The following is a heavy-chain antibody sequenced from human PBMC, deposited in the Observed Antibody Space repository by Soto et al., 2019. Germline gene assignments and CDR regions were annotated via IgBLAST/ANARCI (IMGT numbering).Heavy chain of an antibody. Sequence: LRLSCAASGFTFSSYSMNWVRQAPGKGLEWVSYISSSSSTIYYADSGKDRLTNSRDNAKNSLYLQMNSLRAEDTAVYYCAREDGYRGGDAFDIWGQGTMVTVSS. CDR3: AREDGYRGGDAFDI. V-gene: IGHV3-48*01. CDR2: ISSSSSTI. CDR1: GFTFSSYS. J-gene: IGHJ3*02. D-gene: IGHD5-12*01.